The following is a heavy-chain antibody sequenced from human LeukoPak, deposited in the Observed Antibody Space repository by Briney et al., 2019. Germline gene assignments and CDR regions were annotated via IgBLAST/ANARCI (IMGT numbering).Heavy chain of an antibody. CDR3: AKDRAQWLGPFDY. Sequence: GGSLRLSCAASGFTFSSYDMHWVRQATGKGLEWVSTISGSGGSTYYADSVKGRFTISRDNSKNTLYLQMNSLRAEDTAVYYCAKDRAQWLGPFDYWGQGTLVTVSS. CDR1: GFTFSSYD. J-gene: IGHJ4*02. V-gene: IGHV3-23*01. D-gene: IGHD6-19*01. CDR2: ISGSGGST.